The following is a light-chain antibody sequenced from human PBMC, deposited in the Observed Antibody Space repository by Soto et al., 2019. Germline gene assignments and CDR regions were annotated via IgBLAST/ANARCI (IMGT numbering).Light chain of an antibody. J-gene: IGKJ5*01. CDR3: QQYNTYST. V-gene: IGKV1-5*01. CDR2: DAS. Sequence: DIQMTQSPSSLSASVEDRVIITCRASQSISNHLNWYQQKPGKAPKLLIYDASSLESGVPARFSGSGSGTEFTLTISSLQPDDFATYYCQQYNTYSTFGQGTRLEI. CDR1: QSISNH.